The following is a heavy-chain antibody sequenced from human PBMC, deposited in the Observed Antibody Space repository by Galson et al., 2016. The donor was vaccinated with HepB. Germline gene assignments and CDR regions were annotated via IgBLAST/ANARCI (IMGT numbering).Heavy chain of an antibody. Sequence: SVKVSCKASGYSFSGYYIHWVRQAPGQGLEWIGRINPNSGATNYAQTFQGRVTMTRDTSISTAYMELSRLRADDTVVYYCARGEWVLVGDNYEMDVWGQGTTVTVSS. D-gene: IGHD3-3*01. CDR2: INPNSGAT. V-gene: IGHV1-2*05. CDR1: GYSFSGYY. CDR3: ARGEWVLVGDNYEMDV. J-gene: IGHJ6*02.